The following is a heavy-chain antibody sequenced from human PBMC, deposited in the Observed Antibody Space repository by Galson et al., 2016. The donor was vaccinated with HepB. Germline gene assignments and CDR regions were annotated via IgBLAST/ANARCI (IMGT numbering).Heavy chain of an antibody. Sequence: SLRLSCAASGFTFDDYAMHWVRQAPGKGLEWVSGISWNSGSIGYADFAKGRFTISRDNAKNSVYMQMNSLRAEDTGVYYCATRDDLYRGFWGQGTLVTVSS. CDR1: GFTFDDYA. D-gene: IGHD5-24*01. J-gene: IGHJ4*02. CDR3: ATRDDLYRGF. V-gene: IGHV3-9*01. CDR2: ISWNSGSI.